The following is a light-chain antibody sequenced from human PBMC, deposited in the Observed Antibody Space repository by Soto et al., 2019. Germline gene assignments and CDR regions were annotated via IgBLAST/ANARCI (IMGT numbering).Light chain of an antibody. V-gene: IGKV1-39*01. Sequence: DVQMTQSPSTLSASVVDRFTITFLASQSISSYLNWYQQKPGKAPKLLIYAASSLQSGVPSRFSGSGSGTDFTLTISSLQPEDFATYYCQQSYSTPRTFGQGTKVDNK. CDR3: QQSYSTPRT. CDR1: QSISSY. J-gene: IGKJ1*01. CDR2: AAS.